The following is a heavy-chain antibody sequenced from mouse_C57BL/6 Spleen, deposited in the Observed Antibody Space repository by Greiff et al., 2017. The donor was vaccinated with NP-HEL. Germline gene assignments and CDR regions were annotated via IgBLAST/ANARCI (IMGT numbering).Heavy chain of an antibody. D-gene: IGHD5-1-1*01. Sequence: EVHLVESGGGLVKPGGSLKLSCAASGFTFSSYAMSWVRQTPEKRLEWVATISDGGSYTYYPDNVKGRFTISRDNAKNNLYLQMSHLKSEDTAMYYCARAGKYDYDAMDYWGQGTSVTVSS. V-gene: IGHV5-4*01. J-gene: IGHJ4*01. CDR2: ISDGGSYT. CDR3: ARAGKYDYDAMDY. CDR1: GFTFSSYA.